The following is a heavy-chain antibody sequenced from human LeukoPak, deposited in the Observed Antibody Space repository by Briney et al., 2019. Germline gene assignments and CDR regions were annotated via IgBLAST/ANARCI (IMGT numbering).Heavy chain of an antibody. J-gene: IGHJ4*02. CDR1: GGSFSGYY. D-gene: IGHD6-19*01. V-gene: IGHV4-34*01. CDR3: ASLQGVAVAGTAPPVDY. Sequence: PSETLSLTCAVYGGSFSGYYWSWIRQPPGKGLEWIGEINHSGSTNYNPSLKSRVTISVDTSKNQFSLKLSSVTAADTAVYYCASLQGVAVAGTAPPVDYWGQGTLVTVSS. CDR2: INHSGST.